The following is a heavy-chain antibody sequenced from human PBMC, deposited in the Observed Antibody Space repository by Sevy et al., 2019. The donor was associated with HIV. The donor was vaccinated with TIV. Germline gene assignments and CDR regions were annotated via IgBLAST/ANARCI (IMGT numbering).Heavy chain of an antibody. V-gene: IGHV3-7*01. CDR3: IKGRDVGDY. Sequence: GGSLRLSCAASGFTFSSYWMTWVRQTPEKGLEWVANINQDGTEKYYVDSVKGQFTISRDNAKTSVYLQMTSLRVEDTALYYCIKGRDVGDYWGQGTLVTVSS. CDR2: INQDGTEK. J-gene: IGHJ4*02. CDR1: GFTFSSYW. D-gene: IGHD1-26*01.